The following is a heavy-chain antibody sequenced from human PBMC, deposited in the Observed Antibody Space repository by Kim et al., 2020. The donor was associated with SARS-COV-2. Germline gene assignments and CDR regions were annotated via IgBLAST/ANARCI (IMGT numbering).Heavy chain of an antibody. CDR2: ISSSGTTI. J-gene: IGHJ4*02. Sequence: GGSLRLSCAASGFTFSSYSMNWVRQAPGKGLEWVSYISSSGTTIFYADSVRGRFTISRDSAKNSVSLQVNSLRDGDTAVYYCARGIDSNTGMPLDYWGQGTLVTVSS. CDR1: GFTFSSYS. V-gene: IGHV3-48*02. CDR3: ARGIDSNTGMPLDY. D-gene: IGHD2-2*01.